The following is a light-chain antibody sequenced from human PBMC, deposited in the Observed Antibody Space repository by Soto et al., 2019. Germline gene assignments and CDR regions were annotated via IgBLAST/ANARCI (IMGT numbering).Light chain of an antibody. J-gene: IGKJ1*01. Sequence: EIVLTQSPATLSLSPGESATLSCRASQSVYTYLAWYQQKPGQAPRLLIYDASKRATGIPARFSGSGSGTDVTLTISSLEPEDFAFYYCQQRTNWPPTWTFGQGTRVEIK. CDR2: DAS. CDR3: QQRTNWPPTWT. CDR1: QSVYTY. V-gene: IGKV3-11*01.